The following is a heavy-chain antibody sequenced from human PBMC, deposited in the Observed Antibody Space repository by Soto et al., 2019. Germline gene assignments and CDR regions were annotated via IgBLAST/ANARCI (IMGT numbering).Heavy chain of an antibody. V-gene: IGHV3-23*01. Sequence: EVQLLESGGDLVQPGGSLRLSCAASGFTFSSYAMSWVRQAPGKGLARVSVISGSTGSTYYADSGKGRFTISSDNYKNTLYLQMNSLRAEDTALYYCAKDLGRSYYAGLDVWGQGTTVTVSS. CDR3: AKDLGRSYYAGLDV. CDR2: ISGSTGST. J-gene: IGHJ6*02. D-gene: IGHD7-27*01. CDR1: GFTFSSYA.